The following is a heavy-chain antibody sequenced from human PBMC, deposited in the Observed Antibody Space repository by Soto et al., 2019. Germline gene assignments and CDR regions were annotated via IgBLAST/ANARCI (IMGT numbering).Heavy chain of an antibody. V-gene: IGHV1-18*01. CDR2: ISPYNDNT. CDR1: GYTFNTYG. J-gene: IGHJ4*02. Sequence: QVQLVQSGAEVNNPGASVKVSCKASGYTFNTYGINWVRQAPGQGLEWMGWISPYNDNTHYAQKSQGRVIMTTDTSTSTAFMELKSLRSDDTAIYYCARDDVSGAFDYWGQGTLVTVSS. D-gene: IGHD2-15*01. CDR3: ARDDVSGAFDY.